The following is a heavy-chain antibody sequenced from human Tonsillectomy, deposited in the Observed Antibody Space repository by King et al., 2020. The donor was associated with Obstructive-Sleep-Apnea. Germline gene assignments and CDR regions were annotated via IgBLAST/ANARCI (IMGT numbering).Heavy chain of an antibody. J-gene: IGHJ4*02. V-gene: IGHV4-59*01. CDR1: GGSISSYY. D-gene: IGHD3-10*01. CDR3: ARGDYYGSGSTFDY. CDR2: IYYSGST. Sequence: VQLQESGPGLVKPSETLSLTCTVSGGSISSYYWSWIRQPPGKGLEWIGFIYYSGSTNYNPSLKSRVTISVDTSKNQFSLKLSSVTAADTAVYYCARGDYYGSGSTFDYWGQGTLVTVSS.